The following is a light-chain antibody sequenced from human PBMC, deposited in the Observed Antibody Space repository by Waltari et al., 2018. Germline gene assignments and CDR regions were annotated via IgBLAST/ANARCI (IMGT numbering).Light chain of an antibody. CDR2: GAF. V-gene: IGKV3-20*01. J-gene: IGKJ1*01. CDR1: ESVSSTY. CDR3: QHRKT. Sequence: EIVVTQSPGTLSLSPGERATLSCRASESVSSTYLAWYQQGPGQAPRVLIYGAFNEATCMPDRFSGSGSGTDFTLTISRLEPEDFAVYYCQHRKTFGQGTKVEIK.